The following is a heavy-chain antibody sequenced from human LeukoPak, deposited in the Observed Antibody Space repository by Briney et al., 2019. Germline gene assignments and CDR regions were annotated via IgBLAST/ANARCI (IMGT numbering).Heavy chain of an antibody. D-gene: IGHD7-27*01. V-gene: IGHV1-18*01. Sequence: ASVKVSCKASGGTFSSYAISWVRQAPGQGLEWMGWISAYNGNTNYAQKLQGRVTMTTDTSTSTAYMELRSLRSDDTAVYYCASLNWGSKEYYFDYWGQGTLVTVPS. CDR1: GGTFSSYA. CDR2: ISAYNGNT. J-gene: IGHJ4*02. CDR3: ASLNWGSKEYYFDY.